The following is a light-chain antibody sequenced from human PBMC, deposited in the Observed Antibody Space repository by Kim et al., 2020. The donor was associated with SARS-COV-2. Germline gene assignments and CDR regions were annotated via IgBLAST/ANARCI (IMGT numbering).Light chain of an antibody. CDR3: NSRASNDNVV. CDR1: SLRSYY. CDR2: GKN. V-gene: IGLV3-19*01. Sequence: SSELTQDPAVSVALGQTVRITCQGDSLRSYYATWYQQKPGQAPIVVIYGKNNRPSGIPDRFSCSSSGNTASLTITGTQAVDEADYYCNSRASNDNVVFGG. J-gene: IGLJ2*01.